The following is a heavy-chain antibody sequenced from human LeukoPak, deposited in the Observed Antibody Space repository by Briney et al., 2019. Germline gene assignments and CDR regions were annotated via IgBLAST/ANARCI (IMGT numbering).Heavy chain of an antibody. CDR2: IWSDGSNK. J-gene: IGHJ4*02. CDR3: ARDRSVSYTDY. CDR1: GFTFSSYG. Sequence: GGSLRLSCAASGFTFSSYGMHWVRQAPGKGLEWVAVIWSDGSNKYYAGSVKGRFTISRDNSKNTLYLQMNSLRAEDTAVYYCARDRSVSYTDYWGQGTLVTVSS. D-gene: IGHD1-26*01. V-gene: IGHV3-33*01.